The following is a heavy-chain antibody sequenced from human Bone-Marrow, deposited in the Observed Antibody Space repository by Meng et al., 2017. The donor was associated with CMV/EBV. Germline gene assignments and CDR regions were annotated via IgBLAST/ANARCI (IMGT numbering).Heavy chain of an antibody. CDR3: ARDRYYYGMDV. Sequence: GGSLRLSCAASGFTVSSNEMSWVRQAPGKGLEWVSVIYSGGSTYYADSVKGRFTISRDNSKNTLYLQMNSLRAEDTAVYYCARDRYYYGMDVWGQGTTVTVSS. V-gene: IGHV3-53*01. CDR2: IYSGGST. J-gene: IGHJ6*02. CDR1: GFTVSSNE.